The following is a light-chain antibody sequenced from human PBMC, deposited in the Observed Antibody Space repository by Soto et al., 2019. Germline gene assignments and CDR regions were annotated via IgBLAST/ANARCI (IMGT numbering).Light chain of an antibody. CDR3: SSYTSASTQG. J-gene: IGLJ1*01. Sequence: QSVLTQPASVSGSPGQSITIPCTGSGSDVGGYNYVSWYQQHPGKAPKLMLYDVSYRPSGVSSRISGSKSGSTASLTISGLQAEVEAAYYCSSYTSASTQGFGIGTKVTVL. V-gene: IGLV2-14*01. CDR1: GSDVGGYNY. CDR2: DVS.